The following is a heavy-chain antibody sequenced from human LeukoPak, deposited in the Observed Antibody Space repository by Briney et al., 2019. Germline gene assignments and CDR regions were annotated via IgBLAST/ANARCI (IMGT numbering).Heavy chain of an antibody. V-gene: IGHV1-46*01. Sequence: ASVKVSCKASGYTFTSYYMHWVRQAPGQGLEWMGIINPSGGSTSYAQKFQGRVTMTRDMSTSTVYTELSSLRSEDTAVYYCARVARIVGATTDYYYMDVWGKGTTVTVSS. CDR3: ARVARIVGATTDYYYMDV. D-gene: IGHD1-26*01. CDR2: INPSGGST. CDR1: GYTFTSYY. J-gene: IGHJ6*03.